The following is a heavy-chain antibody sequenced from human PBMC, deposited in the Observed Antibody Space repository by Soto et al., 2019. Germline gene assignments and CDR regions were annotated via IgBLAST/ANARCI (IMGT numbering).Heavy chain of an antibody. J-gene: IGHJ5*02. CDR2: MNPNSGNT. CDR3: ARGGGWLQRCNWFDP. D-gene: IGHD5-12*01. CDR1: GYTFTSYD. V-gene: IGHV1-8*01. Sequence: QVQLVQSGAEVKKPGASVKVSCKASGYTFTSYDINWVRQATGQGLEWMGWMNPNSGNTGYAQKFQRRVTMTRSTSIGTAYMELRSLRSEDKAVYYCARGGGWLQRCNWFDPWGQGTLVTVSS.